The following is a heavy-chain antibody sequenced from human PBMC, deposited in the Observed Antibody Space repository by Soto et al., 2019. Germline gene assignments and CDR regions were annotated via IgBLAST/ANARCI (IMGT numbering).Heavy chain of an antibody. CDR2: IKQDGSEK. D-gene: IGHD3-10*01. V-gene: IGHV3-7*03. CDR1: GFTFSSYW. Sequence: PGGSLRLSCAASGFTFSSYWMSWVRQAPGKGLEWVANIKQDGSEKYYVDSVKGRFTISRDNAKNSLYLQMNSLRAEDTAVYYCARDLRVRTYYYGSGSRERYYYYGMDVWGQGTTVTVSS. CDR3: ARDLRVRTYYYGSGSRERYYYYGMDV. J-gene: IGHJ6*02.